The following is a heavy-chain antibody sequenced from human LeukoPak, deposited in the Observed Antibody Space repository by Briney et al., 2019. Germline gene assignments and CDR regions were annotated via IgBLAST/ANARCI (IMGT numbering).Heavy chain of an antibody. CDR2: IYYSGST. Sequence: SETLSLTCTVSGGSLSSSSYHWGWLRQPPGTGLEWLGSIYYSGSTYYNPSLKSRVTISVDTSKNQFSLKLSSVTAADTAVYYCAGGSWYRHPRPNYFDYWGQGTLVTVSS. J-gene: IGHJ4*02. D-gene: IGHD6-13*01. CDR1: GGSLSSSSYH. CDR3: AGGSWYRHPRPNYFDY. V-gene: IGHV4-39*07.